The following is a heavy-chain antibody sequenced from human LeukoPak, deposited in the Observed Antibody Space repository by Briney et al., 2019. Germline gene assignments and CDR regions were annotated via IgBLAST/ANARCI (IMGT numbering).Heavy chain of an antibody. CDR1: GGTFSSYA. CDR2: IIPIFGTA. D-gene: IGHD3-9*01. J-gene: IGHJ4*02. Sequence: GASVKVSCKASGGTFSSYAISWVRQAPGQGLEWMGGIIPIFGTANYAQKFQGRVTITADESTSTAYMELSSLRSEDTAVYYCARGRRRWSYYDILTGYLPPDYWGQGTLVTVSS. V-gene: IGHV1-69*13. CDR3: ARGRRRWSYYDILTGYLPPDY.